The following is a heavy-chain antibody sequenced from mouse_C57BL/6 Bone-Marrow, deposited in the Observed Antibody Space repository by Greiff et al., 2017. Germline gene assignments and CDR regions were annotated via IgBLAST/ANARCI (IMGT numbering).Heavy chain of an antibody. D-gene: IGHD4-1*01. CDR2: IDPENGDT. CDR3: TDWEGAY. V-gene: IGHV14-4*01. J-gene: IGHJ3*01. CDR1: GFNIKDDY. Sequence: VHVKQSGAELVRPGASVKLSCTASGFNIKDDYMHWVKQRPEQGLEWIGWIDPENGDTEYASKFQGKATIPADTYSNTAYLQLSSLTSEDTAVYYCTDWEGAYWGQGTLVTVSA.